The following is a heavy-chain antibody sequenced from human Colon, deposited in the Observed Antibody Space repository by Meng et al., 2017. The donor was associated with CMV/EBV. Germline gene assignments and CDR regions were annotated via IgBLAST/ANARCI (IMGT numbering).Heavy chain of an antibody. J-gene: IGHJ4*02. Sequence: LSCAASGFRFDDFGMSWVRQVPGKGLEWVAGIAWNGATTQYSESVKGRFTVSRDNAKNSLYLQMNTLRDEDTALYYCAKDYMSACDSWGRGTLVTVSS. D-gene: IGHD2-21*01. CDR3: AKDYMSACDS. V-gene: IGHV3-20*04. CDR2: IAWNGATT. CDR1: GFRFDDFG.